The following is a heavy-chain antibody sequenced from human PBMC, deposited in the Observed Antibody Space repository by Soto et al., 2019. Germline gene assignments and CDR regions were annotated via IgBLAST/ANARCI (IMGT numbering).Heavy chain of an antibody. CDR1: GYTFTSYG. Sequence: GASVKVSCKASGYTFTSYGFSWVRQAPGQGLEWMGWISAYNGNTNYAQKLQGRVTMTTDTSTSTAYMELRSLISDDTAVYYCARDVGPVAGYYYYGLDVWGQGSTVTVS. V-gene: IGHV1-18*01. CDR3: ARDVGPVAGYYYYGLDV. CDR2: ISAYNGNT. J-gene: IGHJ6*02. D-gene: IGHD6-19*01.